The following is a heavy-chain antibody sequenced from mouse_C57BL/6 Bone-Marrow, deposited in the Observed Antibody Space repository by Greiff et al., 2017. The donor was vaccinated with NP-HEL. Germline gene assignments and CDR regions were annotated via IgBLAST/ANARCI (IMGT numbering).Heavy chain of an antibody. CDR2: INPNNGGT. CDR3: ARLANWPDWYFDV. Sequence: VQLQQSGPELVKPGASVKMSCKASGYTFTDYNMHWVKQSHGKSLEWIGYINPNNGGTSYNQKFKGKATLTVNKSSSTAYMELRSLTSEDSAVYYCARLANWPDWYFDVWGTGTTVTVSS. CDR1: GYTFTDYN. V-gene: IGHV1-22*01. J-gene: IGHJ1*03. D-gene: IGHD4-1*01.